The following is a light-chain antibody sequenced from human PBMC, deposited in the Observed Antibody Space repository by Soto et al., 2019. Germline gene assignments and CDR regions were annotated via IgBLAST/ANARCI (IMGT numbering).Light chain of an antibody. J-gene: IGKJ5*01. Sequence: EIVMPQSPATLSVSPGERATHSCRASQRISSNLAWYQQKPGQAPRLLIYGASARATGIPARFSGSGSGTEFTVTISSLQTEDFAVDYCQQYSTWPPITFGLGTGLEIE. V-gene: IGKV3-15*01. CDR1: QRISSN. CDR2: GAS. CDR3: QQYSTWPPIT.